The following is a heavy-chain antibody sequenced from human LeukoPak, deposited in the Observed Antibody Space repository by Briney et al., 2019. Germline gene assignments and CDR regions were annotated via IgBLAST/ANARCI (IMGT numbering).Heavy chain of an antibody. CDR2: INHSGST. CDR3: ASSRGYSSSWRYYFDY. D-gene: IGHD6-13*01. V-gene: IGHV4-34*01. J-gene: IGHJ4*02. Sequence: PSETLSLTCAVYGGSFSGYYWSWIRQPPGKGLEWIGEINHSGSTNYNPSLKSRVTISVDTSKNQFSLKLSSMTAADTAVYYCASSRGYSSSWRYYFDYWGQGTLVTVSS. CDR1: GGSFSGYY.